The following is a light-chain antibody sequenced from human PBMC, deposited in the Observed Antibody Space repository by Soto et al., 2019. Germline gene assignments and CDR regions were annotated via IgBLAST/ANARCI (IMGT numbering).Light chain of an antibody. CDR3: QQDNSYSPT. CDR2: DAS. V-gene: IGKV1-5*01. CDR1: QSISSW. Sequence: DIQMTQSPSTLSASVGDRVTITCRASQSISSWLAWYQQKPGKAPKLLIYDASSLESGVPSMFSGSGSGTEITLTISSLQPDDFATYYCQQDNSYSPTFGQGTKVEIK. J-gene: IGKJ1*01.